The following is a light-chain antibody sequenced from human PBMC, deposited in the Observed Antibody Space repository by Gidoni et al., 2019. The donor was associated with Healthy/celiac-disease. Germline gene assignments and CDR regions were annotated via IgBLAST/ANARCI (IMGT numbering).Light chain of an antibody. CDR1: QSISSY. CDR2: AAS. V-gene: IGKV1-39*01. Sequence: DTQMTQSPSSLSASVGDRVTITCRASQSISSYLNWYQQKPGKAPKLLIYAASSLQSGVPSRFSGSGSGTDFTLTISSLQPEDFATYYCQQSYSTRFTFGPGTKVDIK. CDR3: QQSYSTRFT. J-gene: IGKJ3*01.